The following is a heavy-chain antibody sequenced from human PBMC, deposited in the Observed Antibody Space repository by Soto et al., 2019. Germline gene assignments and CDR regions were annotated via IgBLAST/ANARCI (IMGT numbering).Heavy chain of an antibody. CDR3: ARDHTSRGPLGYGSNSCYYYGMDV. J-gene: IGHJ6*02. Sequence: AGESMGRAGTASGVTFSDHYVSWIRPAPGKGLEWVSYISSSGITIYYADSVKGRFTISRDNAKTSLYLQMNSMGAEGTAVYYWARDHTSRGPLGYGSNSCYYYGMDVWGQGTTVTVSS. CDR2: ISSSGITI. CDR1: GVTFSDHY. V-gene: IGHV3-11*01. D-gene: IGHD5-12*01.